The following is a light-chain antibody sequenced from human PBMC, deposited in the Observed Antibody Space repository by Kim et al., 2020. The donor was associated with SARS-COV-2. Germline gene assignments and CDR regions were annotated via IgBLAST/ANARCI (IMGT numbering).Light chain of an antibody. Sequence: DIQMTQSPSSLSASVGDTVTITCRASRKISNYLNWFQQKPGKAPKVLIYGASSFQDGVPSRFSGGGSGTVFTLTIRSLQPGDTATYVCQERHSTRYAFGQGTRREI. J-gene: IGKJ2*01. CDR1: RKISNY. CDR3: QERHSTRYA. CDR2: GAS. V-gene: IGKV1-39*01.